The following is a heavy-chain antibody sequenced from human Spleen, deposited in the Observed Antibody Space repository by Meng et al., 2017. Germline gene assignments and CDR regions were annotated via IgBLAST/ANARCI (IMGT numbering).Heavy chain of an antibody. CDR3: ARSPYDYVWVSYLPYFDY. Sequence: GESLKISCNGSGYSFTTYWIAWVRQMPGKGLEWMGIIYPGDSDTRYSPFFQGQVTISADKSISTAYLQWSSLKASDTAIYYCARSPYDYVWVSYLPYFDYWGQGTLVTVSS. D-gene: IGHD3-16*01. CDR1: GYSFTTYW. V-gene: IGHV5-51*01. J-gene: IGHJ4*02. CDR2: IYPGDSDT.